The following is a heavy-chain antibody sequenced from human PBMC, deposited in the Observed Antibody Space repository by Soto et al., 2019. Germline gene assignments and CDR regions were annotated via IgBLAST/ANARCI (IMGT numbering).Heavy chain of an antibody. CDR3: AKVRDSSGWYGYFDY. V-gene: IGHV3-30*18. Sequence: GGSLRLSCAASGFTFSSYGMHWVRQAPDKGLEWVAVISYDGSNKYYADSVKGRFTISRDNSKNTLYLQMNSLRAEDTAVYYCAKVRDSSGWYGYFDYWGQGTLVTVSS. D-gene: IGHD6-19*01. CDR1: GFTFSSYG. CDR2: ISYDGSNK. J-gene: IGHJ4*02.